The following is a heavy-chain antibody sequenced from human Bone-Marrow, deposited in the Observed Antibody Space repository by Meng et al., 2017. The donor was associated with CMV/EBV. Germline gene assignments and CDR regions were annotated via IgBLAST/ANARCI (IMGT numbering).Heavy chain of an antibody. CDR2: IYLGSCDT. CDR3: ARQYPPPNCSSTSWRYKYFDY. J-gene: IGHJ4*02. CDR1: GYSFTSYC. Sequence: KVSCKASGYSFTSYCIGWVRQAPGKGLEWMGIIYLGSCDTRYSPTFQDQVTISADKSISTAYLQRSSLKASDTARYYCARQYPPPNCSSTSWRYKYFDYCGQRTLVAVSS. D-gene: IGHD2-2*01. V-gene: IGHV5-51*01.